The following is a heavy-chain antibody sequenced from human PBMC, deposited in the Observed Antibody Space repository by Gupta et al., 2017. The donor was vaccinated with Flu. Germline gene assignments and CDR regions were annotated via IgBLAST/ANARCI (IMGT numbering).Heavy chain of an antibody. CDR3: ARGVMVTGFDY. CDR2: TYYRSKWSN. V-gene: IGHV6-1*01. J-gene: IGHJ4*02. Sequence: QVQLQQSGPGLVKPSQTLSLTCGISGDRVSSNSAAWNWLRQSPSRGLEWLGRTYYRSKWSNDYAASVKSRITINPDTSKNQFSLQLNSVTPDDTAVYYCARGVMVTGFDYWGQGTLVTVSS. D-gene: IGHD2-21*02. CDR1: GDRVSSNSAA.